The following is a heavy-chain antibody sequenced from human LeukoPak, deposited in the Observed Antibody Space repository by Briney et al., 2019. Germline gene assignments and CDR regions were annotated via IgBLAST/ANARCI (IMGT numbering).Heavy chain of an antibody. CDR2: FDPEDGET. CDR3: ATGRGYCSGGSCYSPAFDI. CDR1: GYTLTELS. V-gene: IGHV1-24*01. J-gene: IGHJ3*02. Sequence: ASVKVSCKVSGYTLTELSMHWVRQAPGKGLEWMGGFDPEDGETIYAQKFQGRVTMTEDTSTDTAYMELSSLRSEDTAVYYCATGRGYCSGGSCYSPAFDIWGQGTMVTVSS. D-gene: IGHD2-15*01.